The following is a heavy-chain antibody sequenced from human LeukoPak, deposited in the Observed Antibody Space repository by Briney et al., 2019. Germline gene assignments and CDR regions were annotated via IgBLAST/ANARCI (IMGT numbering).Heavy chain of an antibody. V-gene: IGHV1-69*04. Sequence: GASVKVSCKASGGTFSSCAISWVRQAPGQGLEWMGRIIPILGIANYAQKFQGRVTITVDKSTSTAYMELSSLRSEDTAVYYCARVSLGYCSGGSCAHFDYWGQGTLVTVSS. CDR2: IIPILGIA. CDR1: GGTFSSCA. CDR3: ARVSLGYCSGGSCAHFDY. D-gene: IGHD2-15*01. J-gene: IGHJ4*02.